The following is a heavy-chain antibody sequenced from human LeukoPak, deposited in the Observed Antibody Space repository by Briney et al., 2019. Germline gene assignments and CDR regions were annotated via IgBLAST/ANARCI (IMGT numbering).Heavy chain of an antibody. CDR3: ARDLLSAALAYWFDP. Sequence: ASVKVSCKASGYTFTSDYMHWVRQAPGQGLEGMGIINPSGGSTSYAQKFQGRVTMTRDTSTSTVYMELSSLRSEDTAVYYCARDLLSAALAYWFDPWGQGTLVTVSS. CDR1: GYTFTSDY. D-gene: IGHD5-18*01. V-gene: IGHV1-46*01. J-gene: IGHJ5*02. CDR2: INPSGGST.